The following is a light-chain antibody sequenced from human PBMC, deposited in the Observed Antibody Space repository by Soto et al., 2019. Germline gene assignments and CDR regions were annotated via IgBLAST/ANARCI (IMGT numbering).Light chain of an antibody. Sequence: EIVLTQSPGTLSLSPGERATLSCRASQSFSSSYLAWYQQKPGQAPRLLIYAASSTATGIPERFSGSVSGTDFPPTISRLEPEDFAVYYCQQYGSSPRITFGPGTKVDIK. CDR2: AAS. V-gene: IGKV3-20*01. CDR1: QSFSSSY. J-gene: IGKJ3*01. CDR3: QQYGSSPRIT.